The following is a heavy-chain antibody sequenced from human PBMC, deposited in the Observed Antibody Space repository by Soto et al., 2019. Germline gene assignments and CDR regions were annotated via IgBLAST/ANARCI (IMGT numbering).Heavy chain of an antibody. D-gene: IGHD2-2*01. CDR2: ISGYNGNT. J-gene: IGHJ5*02. CDR1: GYIFINYG. V-gene: IGHV1-18*01. Sequence: ASVKVSCKASGYIFINYGITWVRQTPGQGLEWMGWISGYNGNTNYAQKFQGRVTMTTDTSTSTAYMELRSLTSDDTAVYYCARDEVPAANWLDRWGQGTLVTVSS. CDR3: ARDEVPAANWLDR.